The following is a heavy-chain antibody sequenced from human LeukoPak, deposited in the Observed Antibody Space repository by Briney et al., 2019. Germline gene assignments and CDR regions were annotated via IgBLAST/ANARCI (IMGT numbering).Heavy chain of an antibody. V-gene: IGHV4-34*01. Sequence: SETLSLTCAVYGGSFSGYYWSWIRQPPGKGLEWIGEINHSGSTNYNPSLKSRVTISVDTSKNQFSLKLSSVTAADTAVYYCARYSGSYYRGPFFHWGQGTLITVSS. CDR3: ARYSGSYYRGPFFH. CDR1: GGSFSGYY. CDR2: INHSGST. D-gene: IGHD1-26*01. J-gene: IGHJ4*02.